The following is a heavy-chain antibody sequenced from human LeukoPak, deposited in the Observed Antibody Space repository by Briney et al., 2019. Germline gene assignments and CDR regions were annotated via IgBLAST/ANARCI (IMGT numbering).Heavy chain of an antibody. V-gene: IGHV4-34*01. CDR1: NGSFSGYY. CDR3: ARAYSSSQPNWFDP. Sequence: PSETLSLTCTVYNGSFSGYYWSWIRQPPGKGLEWIGESNQSGSTSYNPSLKSRVTISVDTSKDQFSLRLTSVTAADTAVYYCARAYSSSQPNWFDPWGQGTLVTVSS. CDR2: SNQSGST. D-gene: IGHD6-13*01. J-gene: IGHJ5*02.